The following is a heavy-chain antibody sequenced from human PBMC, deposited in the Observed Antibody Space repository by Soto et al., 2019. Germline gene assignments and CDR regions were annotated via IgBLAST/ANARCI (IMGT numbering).Heavy chain of an antibody. J-gene: IGHJ6*02. CDR3: ARRCNRPNCYGMDV. Sequence: GGSLRLSCAASGFAFSSEWMHWVRQAPGKGLVWVSRINSDGSNRRYADSVQGRFTISRDNAKNTLFLQMNSLRAADTAVYFCARRCNRPNCYGMDVWGQGTTVTVSS. CDR1: GFAFSSEW. CDR2: INSDGSNR. D-gene: IGHD6-6*01. V-gene: IGHV3-74*01.